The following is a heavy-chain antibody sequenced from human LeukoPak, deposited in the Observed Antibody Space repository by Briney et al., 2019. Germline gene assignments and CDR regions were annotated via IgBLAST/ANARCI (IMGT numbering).Heavy chain of an antibody. J-gene: IGHJ4*02. Sequence: PSETLSLTCTVSGGSISPFYWSWIRQPPGRGLEWIGYIYYTGSTNYNPSLKSRVTISVDTSKNQFSLKLSSVTAADTAVYYCARDLGSSGWATIDYWGQGTLVTVSS. CDR3: ARDLGSSGWATIDY. D-gene: IGHD6-19*01. V-gene: IGHV4-59*01. CDR2: IYYTGST. CDR1: GGSISPFY.